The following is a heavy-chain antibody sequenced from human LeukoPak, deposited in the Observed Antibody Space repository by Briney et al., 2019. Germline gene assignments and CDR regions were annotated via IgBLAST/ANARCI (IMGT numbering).Heavy chain of an antibody. CDR3: AREYSGYDWGHFDY. Sequence: ASVKVSCKASGYTFTSYGISWVRQAPGQGLEWMGWISAYNVNTNYAQKLQGRVTMTTDTSTSTAYIERRSLRSDDTAVYYCAREYSGYDWGHFDYWGQGTLVTVSS. D-gene: IGHD5-12*01. J-gene: IGHJ4*02. V-gene: IGHV1-18*01. CDR1: GYTFTSYG. CDR2: ISAYNVNT.